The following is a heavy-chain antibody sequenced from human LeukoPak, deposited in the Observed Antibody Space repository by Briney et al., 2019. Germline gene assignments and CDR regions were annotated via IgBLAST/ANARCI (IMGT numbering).Heavy chain of an antibody. CDR2: ISSSGSTI. D-gene: IGHD3-22*01. Sequence: GGSLRLSCAASGFTFSSYEMNWARQAPGKGLEWVSYISSSGSTIYYADPVKGRFTISRDNAKNSLYLQMNSLRAEDTAVYYCARDRWYYDSSGYYSAGNGFDYWGQGTLVTVSS. CDR3: ARDRWYYDSSGYYSAGNGFDY. V-gene: IGHV3-48*03. J-gene: IGHJ4*02. CDR1: GFTFSSYE.